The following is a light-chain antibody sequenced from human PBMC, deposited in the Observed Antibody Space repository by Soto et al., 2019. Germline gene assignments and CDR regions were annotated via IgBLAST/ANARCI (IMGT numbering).Light chain of an antibody. CDR2: GAS. CDR3: QQYINWPRT. J-gene: IGKJ1*01. V-gene: IGKV3-15*01. Sequence: EIVMTQSPATLSVSPGERATLSCRASQSVSSELAWYQQKPGQAPRLLIYGASTRATGIPARFSGSGSGTEFTLTSSSLQSEYFAIYYCQQYINWPRTFGQGTKVEIK. CDR1: QSVSSE.